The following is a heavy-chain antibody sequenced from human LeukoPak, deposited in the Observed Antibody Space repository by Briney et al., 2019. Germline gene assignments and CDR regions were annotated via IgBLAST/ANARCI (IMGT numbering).Heavy chain of an antibody. V-gene: IGHV1-8*03. D-gene: IGHD3-16*01. J-gene: IGHJ5*02. CDR3: ARAITFGGENWFDP. CDR2: MNPNSGNT. CDR1: GYTFTSYD. Sequence: ASVKVSCKASGYTFTSYDINWVRQATGQGLEWMGWMNPNSGNTGYAQKFQGRVTTTRNTSISTAYMELSSLRSEDTAVYYCARAITFGGENWFDPWGQGTLVTVSS.